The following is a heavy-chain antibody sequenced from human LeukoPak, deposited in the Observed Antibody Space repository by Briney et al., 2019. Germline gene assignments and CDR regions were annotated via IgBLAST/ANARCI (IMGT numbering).Heavy chain of an antibody. V-gene: IGHV1-8*02. CDR1: GYTFSNYD. CDR2: MNPNSGKS. D-gene: IGHD6-13*01. Sequence: GASVKVSCKASGYTFSNYDINWARQASGQGPEWMGYMNPNSGKSVYARKFQGRVTMTTDTSTSTAYMELRSLRSDDTAVYYCAILAAAGPYNWFDPWGQGTLVTVSS. J-gene: IGHJ5*02. CDR3: AILAAAGPYNWFDP.